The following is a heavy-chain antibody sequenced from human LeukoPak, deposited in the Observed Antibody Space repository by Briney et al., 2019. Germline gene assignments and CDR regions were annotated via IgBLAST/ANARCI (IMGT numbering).Heavy chain of an antibody. CDR2: INHSGST. D-gene: IGHD3-9*01. J-gene: IGHJ4*02. Sequence: GSLRLSCAASGFNFRSYSMNWVRQPPGKGLEWIGEINHSGSTNYNPSLKSRVTISVDTSKNQFSLKLSSVTAADTAVYYCALTYYDILTGSPFDYWGQGTLITVSS. CDR3: ALTYYDILTGSPFDY. V-gene: IGHV4-34*08. CDR1: GFNFRSYS.